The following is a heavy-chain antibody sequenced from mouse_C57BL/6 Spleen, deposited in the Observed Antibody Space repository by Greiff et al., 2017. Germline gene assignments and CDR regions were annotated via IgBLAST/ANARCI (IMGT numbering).Heavy chain of an antibody. V-gene: IGHV10-3*01. CDR3: VRDRGVGYYYAMDY. CDR1: GFTFNTYA. CDR2: IRSKSSNYAT. J-gene: IGHJ4*01. Sequence: EAGGGLVQPKGSLKLSCAASGFTFNTYAMHWVRQAPGKGLEWVARIRSKSSNYATYYADSVKDRFTISRDDSQSMLYLQMNNLKTEDTAMYYCVRDRGVGYYYAMDYWGQGTSVTVSS.